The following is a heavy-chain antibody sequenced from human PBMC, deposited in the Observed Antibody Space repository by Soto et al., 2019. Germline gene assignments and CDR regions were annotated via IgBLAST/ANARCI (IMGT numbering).Heavy chain of an antibody. D-gene: IGHD1-1*01. Sequence: PSETLSLTCTVSGASISGFYWSWIRKSTGKGLEWIGRIYATGTTDYNPSLKSRVTMSVDTSKKQFSLELRSVTAADTAVYYCVRDGTKTLRDWFDPWGQGISVTVSS. J-gene: IGHJ5*02. CDR3: VRDGTKTLRDWFDP. CDR2: IYATGTT. CDR1: GASISGFY. V-gene: IGHV4-4*07.